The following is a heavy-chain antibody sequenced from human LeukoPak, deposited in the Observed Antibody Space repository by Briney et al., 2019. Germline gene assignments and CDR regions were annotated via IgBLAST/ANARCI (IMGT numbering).Heavy chain of an antibody. CDR2: IYYSGST. D-gene: IGHD4-17*01. V-gene: IGHV4-31*03. J-gene: IGHJ4*02. CDR1: GGSISSGGYY. CDR3: ARLCGDSGPPYFDY. Sequence: NPSQTLSLTCTVSGGSISSGGYYWSWIRQHPGKGLEWIGYIYYSGSTYYNPSLKSRVTISVDTSKNQFSLKLSSVTAADTAVYYWARLCGDSGPPYFDYGGQGPLVTVSS.